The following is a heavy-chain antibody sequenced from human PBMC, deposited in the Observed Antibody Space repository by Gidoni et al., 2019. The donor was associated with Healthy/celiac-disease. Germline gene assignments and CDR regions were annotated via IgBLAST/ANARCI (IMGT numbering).Heavy chain of an antibody. Sequence: QLQLQESGPGLVKPSETLSRTCTVAGGSISSSSYYWGWIRQPPGKGLEWIGSIYYSGSTYYTPSLQSRVTMSVDTSKTQFSLKLSSVTAADTAVYYCAPDPGIAAAGTRPHWGQGTLVTVSS. J-gene: IGHJ4*02. V-gene: IGHV4-39*01. CDR1: GGSISSSSYY. CDR2: IYYSGST. CDR3: APDPGIAAAGTRPH. D-gene: IGHD6-13*01.